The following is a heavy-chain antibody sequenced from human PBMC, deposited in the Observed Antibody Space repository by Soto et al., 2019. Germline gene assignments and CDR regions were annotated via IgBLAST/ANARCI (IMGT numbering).Heavy chain of an antibody. V-gene: IGHV3-7*01. J-gene: IGHJ5*02. D-gene: IGHD3-3*01. CDR2: IKQDGSEK. CDR3: ARVVSYDFWSGPNWFDP. CDR1: GFTFSGYW. Sequence: GGSLRLSCAASGFTFSGYWMSWVRQAPGKGLEGVANIKQDGSEKYYVDSVKCRFTISRDNARNSLYLQMNSLRAEDTAVYYCARVVSYDFWSGPNWFDPWGQGPLVTVSS.